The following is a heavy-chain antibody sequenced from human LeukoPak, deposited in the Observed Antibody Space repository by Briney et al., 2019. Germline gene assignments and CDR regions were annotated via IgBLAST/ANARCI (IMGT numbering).Heavy chain of an antibody. CDR3: ARSDSSSWHLDY. CDR2: INPNSGGT. CDR1: GYTLTSYG. Sequence: ASVKVSCKASGYTLTSYGISWVRQAPGQGLEWMGWINPNSGGTNYAQKFQGRVTMTRDTSISTAYMELSRLRSDDTAVYYCARSDSSSWHLDYWGQGTLVTVSS. D-gene: IGHD6-13*01. J-gene: IGHJ4*02. V-gene: IGHV1-2*02.